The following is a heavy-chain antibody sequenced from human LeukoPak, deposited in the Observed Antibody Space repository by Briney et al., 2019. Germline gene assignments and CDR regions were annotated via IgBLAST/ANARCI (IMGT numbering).Heavy chain of an antibody. CDR3: ARIAAAGLFFDY. V-gene: IGHV3-23*01. Sequence: PGGSLRLSCAASGFTFSNYWMSWVRQAPGKGLEWVSAISGSGGSTCYADSVKGRFTISRDNSKNTLYLQMNSLRAEDTAVYYCARIAAAGLFFDYWGQGTLVTVPS. CDR2: ISGSGGST. J-gene: IGHJ4*02. CDR1: GFTFSNYW. D-gene: IGHD6-13*01.